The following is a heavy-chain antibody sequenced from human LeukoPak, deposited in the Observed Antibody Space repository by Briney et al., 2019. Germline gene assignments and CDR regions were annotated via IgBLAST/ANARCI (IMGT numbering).Heavy chain of an antibody. J-gene: IGHJ4*02. D-gene: IGHD2-21*02. CDR1: GGSISSYY. CDR2: IYYSGST. Sequence: TSETLSPTCTVSGGSISSYYWSWIRQPPGKGLEWIGYIYYSGSTNYNPSLKSRVTISVDTSKNQFSLKLSSVTAADTAVYYCARYVVVTAYFDYWGQGTLVTVSS. CDR3: ARYVVVTAYFDY. V-gene: IGHV4-59*01.